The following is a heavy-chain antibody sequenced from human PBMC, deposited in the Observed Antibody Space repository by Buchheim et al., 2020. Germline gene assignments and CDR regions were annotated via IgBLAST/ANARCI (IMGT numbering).Heavy chain of an antibody. CDR2: IYYSGST. D-gene: IGHD3-3*01. J-gene: IGHJ6*02. V-gene: IGHV4-59*01. CDR1: GGSISSYY. CDR3: ARGYGGGGFYDFWSGDYGMDV. Sequence: QVQLQESGPGLVKPSETLSLTCTVSGGSISSYYWSWIRQPPGKGLEWIGYIYYSGSTNYNPSLKSRVTISVDTSKNPFSLKLSSVTAADTAVYYCARGYGGGGFYDFWSGDYGMDVWGQGTT.